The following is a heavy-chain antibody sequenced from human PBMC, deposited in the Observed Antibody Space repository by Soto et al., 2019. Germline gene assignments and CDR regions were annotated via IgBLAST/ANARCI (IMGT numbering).Heavy chain of an antibody. V-gene: IGHV4-34*01. CDR2: INHSGST. Sequence: PSETLSLTCAVYGGSFSGYYWSWIRQPPGKGLEWIGEINHSGSTNYNPSLKSRVTISVDTSKNQFSLKLSSVTAADTAGYYCARSAVAGLDYWGQGTLVTVSS. CDR1: GGSFSGYY. J-gene: IGHJ4*02. D-gene: IGHD6-19*01. CDR3: ARSAVAGLDY.